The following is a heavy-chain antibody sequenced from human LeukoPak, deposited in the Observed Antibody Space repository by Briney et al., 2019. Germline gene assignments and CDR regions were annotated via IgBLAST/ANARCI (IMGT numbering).Heavy chain of an antibody. CDR3: ARDLKLGPRKPTRSGSGYSWGFDP. J-gene: IGHJ5*02. D-gene: IGHD3-22*01. CDR2: IYHSGST. CDR1: GSSISSSNW. V-gene: IGHV4-4*02. Sequence: SGTLSLTCAVSGSSISSSNWWSWVRQPPGKGLEWIGEIYHSGSTNYNPSLKSRVTISVDKSKNQFSLKLSSVTAADTAVYYCARDLKLGPRKPTRSGSGYSWGFDPWGQGTLVTVSS.